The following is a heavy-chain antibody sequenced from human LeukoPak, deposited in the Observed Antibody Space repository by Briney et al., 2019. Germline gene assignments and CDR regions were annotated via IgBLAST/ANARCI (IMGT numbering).Heavy chain of an antibody. CDR3: SKNEAVVTASSSSH. J-gene: IGHJ4*02. D-gene: IGHD2-21*02. V-gene: IGHV3-23*01. Sequence: GGSLRLSCAAYGFTFSSYAMTWVRQAPGKGLEWVSGISGSGGRTHYADSVKGRFTISRDNTKNTPYLQMNRLRAEDTAVYYCSKNEAVVTASSSSHWGQGTLVTVSS. CDR1: GFTFSSYA. CDR2: ISGSGGRT.